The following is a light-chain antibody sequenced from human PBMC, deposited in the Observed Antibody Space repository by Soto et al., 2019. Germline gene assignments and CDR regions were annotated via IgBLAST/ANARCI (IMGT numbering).Light chain of an antibody. CDR1: SSDVGGYNY. CDR2: DVS. CDR3: CSYTSSSTRLYA. J-gene: IGLJ1*01. Sequence: QSALTQPASVSGSPGQSINISCTGTSSDVGGYNYVSWYQQHPDKAPKLLIYDVSNRPSGVSNRFSGSKSGNTASLTISGLQAEDEADYYCCSYTSSSTRLYAFGTGTKLPS. V-gene: IGLV2-14*03.